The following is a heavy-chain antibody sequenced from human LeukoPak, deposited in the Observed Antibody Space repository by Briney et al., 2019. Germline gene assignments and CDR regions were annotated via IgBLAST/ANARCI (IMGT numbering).Heavy chain of an antibody. V-gene: IGHV4-34*01. CDR3: ALHSSSALFDY. CDR1: GVSFSGYY. J-gene: IGHJ4*02. CDR2: INHSGST. Sequence: SETLSLTCAVYGVSFSGYYWSWIRQPPGKGLEWIGEINHSGSTNYNPSLKSRVTISVDTSKNQFSLKLSSVTAADTAVYYCALHSSSALFDYWGQGTLVTVSS. D-gene: IGHD6-6*01.